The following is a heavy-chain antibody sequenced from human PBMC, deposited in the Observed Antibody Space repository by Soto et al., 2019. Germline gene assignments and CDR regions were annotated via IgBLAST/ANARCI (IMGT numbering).Heavy chain of an antibody. V-gene: IGHV1-46*01. CDR1: GYTFTSYY. CDR2: INPSGGST. J-gene: IGHJ6*02. CDR3: AMLRTGKNSYYYYGMDV. Sequence: ASVKVSCKASGYTFTSYYMHWVRQAPGQGLEWMGIINPSGGSTSYAQKFQGRVTMTRDTSTSTVYMELSSLRSEDTAVYYFAMLRTGKNSYYYYGMDVWGQGTTVTVSS. D-gene: IGHD5-12*01.